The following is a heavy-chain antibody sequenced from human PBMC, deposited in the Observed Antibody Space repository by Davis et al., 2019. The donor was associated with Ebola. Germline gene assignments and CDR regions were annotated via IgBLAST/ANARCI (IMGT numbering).Heavy chain of an antibody. CDR3: ARDDPSGGMDS. CDR1: GFTFSSYA. D-gene: IGHD6-19*01. J-gene: IGHJ4*02. CDR2: ISGSGGST. V-gene: IGHV3-23*01. Sequence: GGSLRLSCAASGFTFSSYAMSWVRQAPGKGLEWVSAISGSGGSTYYADSVKGRFTISRDNAKNSLFLQMFSLRADDTAVYYCARDDPSGGMDSWGQGTLVTVSS.